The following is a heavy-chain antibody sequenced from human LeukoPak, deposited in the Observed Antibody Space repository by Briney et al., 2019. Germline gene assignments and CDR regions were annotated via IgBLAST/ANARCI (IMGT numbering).Heavy chain of an antibody. V-gene: IGHV3-74*03. Sequence: PAGSRSLSCAPSEFTLSSYWMHWVRQAPGEGLVWVSRISGDGSSTTYADSVKGRFIISRDNSKNALYLQMGSLRAEDTAVYYCTRRVDATRWYDPWGQGTLVTVSS. J-gene: IGHJ5*02. D-gene: IGHD2-15*01. CDR2: ISGDGSST. CDR3: TRRVDATRWYDP. CDR1: EFTLSSYW.